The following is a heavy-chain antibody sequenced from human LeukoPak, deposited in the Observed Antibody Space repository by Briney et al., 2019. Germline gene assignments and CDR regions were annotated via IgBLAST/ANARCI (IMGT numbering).Heavy chain of an antibody. CDR1: GGSFSGYY. J-gene: IGHJ4*02. Sequence: PSETLSLTCAVYGGSFSGYYWSWIRQPPGKGLEWIGEINHSGSTNYNPSLKSRVTMSVDTSKNQFSLKLISATAADTAVYYCAREPVSSSFDYWGQGTLVTVSS. V-gene: IGHV4-34*01. CDR3: AREPVSSSFDY. CDR2: INHSGST. D-gene: IGHD6-13*01.